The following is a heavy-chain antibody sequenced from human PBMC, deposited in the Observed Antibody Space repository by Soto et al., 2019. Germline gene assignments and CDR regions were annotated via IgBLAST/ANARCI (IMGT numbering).Heavy chain of an antibody. D-gene: IGHD4-17*01. J-gene: IGHJ5*02. CDR1: GGSFSGYY. CDR2: INHSGST. Sequence: QVQLQQWGAGMLKPSETLSLTCAVYGGSFSGYYWSWIRQPPGKGLEWIGEINHSGSTNYNPSLKSRVTISLDTSKNQFSLKLSSVTAADTAVYYCARLERLRRNWFDPWGQGTLVTVSS. CDR3: ARLERLRRNWFDP. V-gene: IGHV4-34*01.